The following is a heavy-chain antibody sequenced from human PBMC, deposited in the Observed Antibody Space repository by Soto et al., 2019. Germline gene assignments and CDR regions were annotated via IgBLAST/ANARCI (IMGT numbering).Heavy chain of an antibody. CDR2: IYYSGST. D-gene: IGHD5-12*01. CDR3: ARSGHEDTSNVDY. CDR1: GGSISSSSYY. J-gene: IGHJ4*02. V-gene: IGHV4-39*01. Sequence: QLQLQESGPGLVKPSETLSLTCTVSGGSISSSSYYWNWIRQPPGKGLEWIGSIYYSGSTSYNPSLKSRVTISVDTSKNQFSLTVNSVTAADTAVYYCARSGHEDTSNVDYWGQGTLVTVSS.